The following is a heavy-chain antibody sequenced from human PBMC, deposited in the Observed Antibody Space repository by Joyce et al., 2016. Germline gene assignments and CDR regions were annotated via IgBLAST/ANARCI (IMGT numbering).Heavy chain of an antibody. CDR3: AVEFVDGDTLFNI. CDR2: VLPVFGPT. J-gene: IGHJ3*02. CDR1: GDTFSSYT. V-gene: IGHV1-69*01. Sequence: QVLLVQSGAEVKKPGSSVKVSCKASGDTFSSYTITWVRQAPGQGLEWVGVVLPVFGPTNFPQKFQGRLTITADESTNTAYMELSSLRSDDTAVYYCAVEFVDGDTLFNIWGQGTQVTVSS. D-gene: IGHD4-17*01.